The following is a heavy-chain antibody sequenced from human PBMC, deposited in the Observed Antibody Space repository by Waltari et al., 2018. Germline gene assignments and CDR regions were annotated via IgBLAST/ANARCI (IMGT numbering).Heavy chain of an antibody. Sequence: QVQLVQSGAEVKKPGASVKVSCKASGYTFTSYYMHWVRQAPGQGLEWMGIINPSGGSTSYAQKFQGRVTMTRDTSTSTVYMELSSLRSEDTDVYYCARGSIAAAAGSEYFQHWGQGTLVTVSS. V-gene: IGHV1-46*01. CDR3: ARGSIAAAAGSEYFQH. CDR1: GYTFTSYY. CDR2: INPSGGST. D-gene: IGHD6-13*01. J-gene: IGHJ1*01.